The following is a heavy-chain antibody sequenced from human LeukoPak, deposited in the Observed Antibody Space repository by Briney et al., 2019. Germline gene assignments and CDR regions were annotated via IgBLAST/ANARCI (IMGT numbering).Heavy chain of an antibody. J-gene: IGHJ4*02. CDR3: ARDSSGYYNFDY. Sequence: PSETLSLTCTVSGGSFSRSSYCWGWIRQPPGKGLEWIGSIYYSGSTYYNPSLKSRVTISVDTSKNQFSLKLSSVTAADTAVYYCARDSSGYYNFDYWGQGTLVTVSS. V-gene: IGHV4-39*02. CDR1: GGSFSRSSYC. D-gene: IGHD3-22*01. CDR2: IYYSGST.